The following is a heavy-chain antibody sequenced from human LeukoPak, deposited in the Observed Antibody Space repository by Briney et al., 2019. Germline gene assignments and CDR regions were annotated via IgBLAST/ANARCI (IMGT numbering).Heavy chain of an antibody. CDR1: GFTFSSYS. V-gene: IGHV3-48*01. D-gene: IGHD3-16*02. J-gene: IGHJ4*02. Sequence: GVSLRLSCAASGFTFSSYSMNWVRQAPGKGLEGVSYISSSSSSTIYYSDAVKGRFTISRDNDKNSLYLQMNSLRAEDMVVYYCASYMITFGGVIVPYFDYWGQGPLVTVPS. CDR2: ISSSSSSTI. CDR3: ASYMITFGGVIVPYFDY.